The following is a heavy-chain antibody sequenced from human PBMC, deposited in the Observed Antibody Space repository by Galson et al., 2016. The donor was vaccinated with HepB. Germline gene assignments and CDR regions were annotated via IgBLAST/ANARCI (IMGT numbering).Heavy chain of an antibody. CDR3: ARHHSGEHVSRFLDGLARFDP. CDR1: GGSISSSSSY. D-gene: IGHD3-3*01. V-gene: IGHV4-39*01. CDR2: IHYSGST. J-gene: IGHJ5*02. Sequence: SETLSLTCTVSGGSISSSSSYWAWIRQPPGKGLEWIGSIHYSGSTFYNPSLKSRVTISVDTPKNHFSLKLSAVSAADTAMYYCARHHSGEHVSRFLDGLARFDPWGQGTLVTVSS.